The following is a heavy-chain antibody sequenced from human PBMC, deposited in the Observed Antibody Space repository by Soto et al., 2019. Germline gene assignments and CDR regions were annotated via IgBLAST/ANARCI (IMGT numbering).Heavy chain of an antibody. V-gene: IGHV1-46*01. D-gene: IGHD2-15*01. CDR3: ARGGPIVVVVAATFNWFDP. J-gene: IGHJ5*02. CDR2: INPSGGST. Sequence: QVQLVQSGAEVKKPGASVKVSCKASGYTFTSYYMHWVRQAPGQGLEWMGIINPSGGSTSYAQKFPGRVNMNRDTSTRTVYMELSSLRYEDTAVYYCARGGPIVVVVAATFNWFDPWGQGTLVTVSS. CDR1: GYTFTSYY.